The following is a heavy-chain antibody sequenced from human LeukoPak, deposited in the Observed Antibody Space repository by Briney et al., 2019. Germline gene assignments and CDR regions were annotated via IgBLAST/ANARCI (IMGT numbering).Heavy chain of an antibody. CDR3: ASKPYDSSGYHFDY. D-gene: IGHD3-22*01. J-gene: IGHJ4*02. V-gene: IGHV4-59*12. Sequence: SETLSLTCTVSGGSISSYYWSWIRQPPGKGLEWIGYIYYSGSTNYNPSLKSRVTISVDTSKNQFSLKLSSVTAADTAVYYCASKPYDSSGYHFDYWGQGTLVTVSS. CDR2: IYYSGST. CDR1: GGSISSYY.